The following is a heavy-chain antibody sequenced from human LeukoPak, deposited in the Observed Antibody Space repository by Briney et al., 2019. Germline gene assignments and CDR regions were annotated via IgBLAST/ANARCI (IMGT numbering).Heavy chain of an antibody. CDR2: IYNGGII. CDR3: ARVGYCSSTSCSYYFDY. CDR1: GDSISRYY. D-gene: IGHD2-2*01. Sequence: PSETLSLTCTVSGDSISRYYWSWIRQPAGKGLEWIGRIYNGGIITYNPSLKSRVTMSVDTSKNQFSLKLSSVTAADTAVYYCARVGYCSSTSCSYYFDYWGQGTLVTVSS. V-gene: IGHV4-4*07. J-gene: IGHJ4*02.